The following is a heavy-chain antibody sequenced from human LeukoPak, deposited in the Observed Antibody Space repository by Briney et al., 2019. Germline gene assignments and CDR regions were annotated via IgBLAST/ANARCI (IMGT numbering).Heavy chain of an antibody. J-gene: IGHJ3*02. D-gene: IGHD6-13*01. CDR2: IQYDVSSE. CDR1: GFTFSSYD. CDR3: AREYSGRRIHAFDI. Sequence: GGSLRLSCAASGFTFSSYDMHWVRQAPGKGLEWVAFIQYDVSSEYYADSVKGRFTVSRDNSKNTLYLQMNSLRAEDTAVYYCAREYSGRRIHAFDIWGQGTMVTVSS. V-gene: IGHV3-30*02.